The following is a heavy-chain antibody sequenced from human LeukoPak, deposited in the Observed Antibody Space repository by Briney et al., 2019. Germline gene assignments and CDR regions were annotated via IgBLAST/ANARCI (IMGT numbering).Heavy chain of an antibody. V-gene: IGHV1-2*02. CDR1: GYTFTGYY. CDR2: INPNSGGT. D-gene: IGHD6-13*01. Sequence: ASVKVSCKASGYTFTGYYMHWVRQAPGQGLEWMGWINPNSGGTNYAQKFQGRVTMTRGTSISTAYMELSRLRSDDTAVYYCARDLGAAAGTLYFDYWGQGTLVTVSS. J-gene: IGHJ4*02. CDR3: ARDLGAAAGTLYFDY.